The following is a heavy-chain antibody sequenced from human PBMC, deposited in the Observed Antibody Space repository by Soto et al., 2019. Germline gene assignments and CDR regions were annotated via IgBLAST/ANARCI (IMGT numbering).Heavy chain of an antibody. D-gene: IGHD1-1*01. CDR2: ISAYNGNT. CDR1: GYTFTSDG. J-gene: IGHJ5*02. Sequence: AAVKISCKASGYTFTSDGISWGRQAPGQGLEWMGWISAYNGNTNYAQKLQGRVTMTTDTSTSTAYMELRSLRSDDTAVYYCARGKLDRGWFDPWGQGTPVTVSS. CDR3: ARGKLDRGWFDP. V-gene: IGHV1-18*01.